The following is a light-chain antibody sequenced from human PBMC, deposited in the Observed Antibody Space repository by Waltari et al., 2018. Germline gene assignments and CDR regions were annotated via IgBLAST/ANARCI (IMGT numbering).Light chain of an antibody. CDR1: EGISNC. Sequence: TCRASEGISNCVDWFQKKPGEVPRALSDAASTLQSGVPSRFSGSGSGTDFTLTISSVQPEDSATYYCQQLKSYPLTFGGGIKVEI. V-gene: IGKV1-16*01. J-gene: IGKJ4*01. CDR2: AAS. CDR3: QQLKSYPLT.